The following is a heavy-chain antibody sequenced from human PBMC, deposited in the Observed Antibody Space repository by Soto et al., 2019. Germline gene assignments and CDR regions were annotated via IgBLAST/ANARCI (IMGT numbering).Heavy chain of an antibody. CDR1: GFTFSSYS. V-gene: IGHV3-21*01. Sequence: GGSLRLSCAASGFTFSSYSMNWVRQAPGKGLEWVSSISSSSSYIYYADSVKGRFTISRDNAKNSLYLQMNSLRAEDTAVYYCASLYIAAAGTSYWGQGTLVTVSS. CDR3: ASLYIAAAGTSY. D-gene: IGHD6-13*01. J-gene: IGHJ4*02. CDR2: ISSSSSYI.